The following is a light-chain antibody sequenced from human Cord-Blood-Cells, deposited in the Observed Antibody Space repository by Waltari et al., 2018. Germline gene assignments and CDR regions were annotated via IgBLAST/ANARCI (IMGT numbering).Light chain of an antibody. V-gene: IGKV1-39*01. CDR1: QSISSY. CDR2: AAS. J-gene: IGKJ4*01. Sequence: DIEMTHPPSSLSASVGDRVSITCRASQSISSYLSWYQQKPGKAHKLLIYAASSLQSGVPSRFSGSGSGTDFTLTISSLQPEDFATYYCQQSYSTPPLTFGGGTKVEIK. CDR3: QQSYSTPPLT.